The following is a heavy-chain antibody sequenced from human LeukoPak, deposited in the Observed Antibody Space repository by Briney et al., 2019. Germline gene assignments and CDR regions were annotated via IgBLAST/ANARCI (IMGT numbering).Heavy chain of an antibody. Sequence: SETLSLTCTVSGGSISSGSYYWSWIRQPAGKGLEWIGRIYTSGSTNYNPSLKSRVTISVDTSKNQFSLKLSSVTAADTAVYYCARVGGPNTGSDYWGQGTLVTVSS. J-gene: IGHJ4*02. CDR2: IYTSGST. CDR3: ARVGGPNTGSDY. CDR1: GGSISSGSYY. V-gene: IGHV4-61*02. D-gene: IGHD3-10*01.